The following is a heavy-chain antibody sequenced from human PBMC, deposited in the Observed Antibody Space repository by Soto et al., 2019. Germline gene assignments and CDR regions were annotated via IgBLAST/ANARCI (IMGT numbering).Heavy chain of an antibody. V-gene: IGHV1-3*01. CDR1: GYTFTSYA. D-gene: IGHD3-3*01. CDR3: ARVLGVAKGDY. J-gene: IGHJ4*02. Sequence: ASVKVSCKASGYTFTSYAIHWVRQAPGQRLEWMGWINAGNGNTKYSQKFQGRVTITRDTSASTTYMELSSLRSQDTAVYYCARVLGVAKGDYWGQGTLVTVSS. CDR2: INAGNGNT.